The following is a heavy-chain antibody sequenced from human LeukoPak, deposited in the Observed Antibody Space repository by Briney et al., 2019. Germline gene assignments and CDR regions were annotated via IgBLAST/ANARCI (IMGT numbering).Heavy chain of an antibody. Sequence: GGSLRLSCAGSGFTFRDSAMTWVRQAPGKGLEWVSYISSSSSYTNYADSVKGRFTISRDNAKNSLYLQMNSLRAEDTAVYYCARDLHGSGQGDYWGQGTLVTVSS. V-gene: IGHV3-11*05. J-gene: IGHJ4*02. CDR2: ISSSSSYT. D-gene: IGHD3-3*01. CDR1: GFTFRDSA. CDR3: ARDLHGSGQGDY.